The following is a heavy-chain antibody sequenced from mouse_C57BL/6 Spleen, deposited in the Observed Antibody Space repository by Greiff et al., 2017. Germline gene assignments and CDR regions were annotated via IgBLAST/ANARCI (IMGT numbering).Heavy chain of an antibody. D-gene: IGHD1-1*01. V-gene: IGHV10-1*01. CDR2: IRSKSNNYAT. Sequence: EVKLMESGGGLVQPKGSLKLSCAASGFSFNTYAMNWVRQAPGKGLEWVARIRSKSNNYATYYADSVKDRFTISRDDSESMLYLQMNNLKTEDTAMYYCVRDLYYYGSSPWYFDVGGTGTTVTVSS. J-gene: IGHJ1*03. CDR3: VRDLYYYGSSPWYFDV. CDR1: GFSFNTYA.